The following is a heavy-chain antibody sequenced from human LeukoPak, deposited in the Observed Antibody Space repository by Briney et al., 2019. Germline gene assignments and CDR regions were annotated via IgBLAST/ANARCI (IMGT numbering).Heavy chain of an antibody. CDR2: IYTSGST. Sequence: SQTLSLTCTVSGGSISSGSYYWSWIRQPAGKGLEWIGRIYTSGSTNYNPSLKSRVTISADTSKNQFSLKLSSVTAADTAVYYCARDGSTTGTTTDYWGQGTLVTVSS. CDR1: GGSISSGSYY. V-gene: IGHV4-61*02. D-gene: IGHD1-1*01. CDR3: ARDGSTTGTTTDY. J-gene: IGHJ4*02.